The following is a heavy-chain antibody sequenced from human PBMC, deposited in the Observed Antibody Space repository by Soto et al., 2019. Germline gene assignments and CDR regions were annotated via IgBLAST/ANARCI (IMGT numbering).Heavy chain of an antibody. J-gene: IGHJ4*02. Sequence: QVQLVQSGAEMKKLGASAKVSCKASGYSFTHYYVHWVRQAPGQGLEWMGWSNPYTSTTTYAPKFEGRISMTRDKSVSTAYMELSGLRSDASALYFCARASGSPLTGYAPLGFWGQGTLVAVSS. V-gene: IGHV1-2*02. CDR3: ARASGSPLTGYAPLGF. D-gene: IGHD2-15*01. CDR2: SNPYTSTT. CDR1: GYSFTHYY.